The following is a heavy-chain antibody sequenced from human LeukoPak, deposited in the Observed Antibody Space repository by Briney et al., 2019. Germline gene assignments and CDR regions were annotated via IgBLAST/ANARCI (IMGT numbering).Heavy chain of an antibody. CDR3: ASQSYSLFDY. Sequence: GGSLRLSCVASGFSFSSYWMSWVRQAPGKGLEWGANIKPNGSDKDYVDSVKGRFTISRDNAKNSLYLQMNSLRAEDTAVYYCASQSYSLFDYWGQGTLVTVSS. D-gene: IGHD2-2*02. CDR2: IKPNGSDK. J-gene: IGHJ4*02. CDR1: GFSFSSYW. V-gene: IGHV3-7*03.